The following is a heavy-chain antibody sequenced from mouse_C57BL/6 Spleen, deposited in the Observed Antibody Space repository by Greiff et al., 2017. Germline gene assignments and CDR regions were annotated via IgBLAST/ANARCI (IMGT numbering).Heavy chain of an antibody. CDR2: IDPETGGT. D-gene: IGHD2-5*01. V-gene: IGHV1-15*01. CDR3: TRESFYSNYGVY. CDR1: GYTFTDYE. Sequence: VQLQQSGAELVRPGASVTLSCKASGYTFTDYEMHWVKQTPVHGLEWIGAIDPETGGTAYNQKFKGKAILTADKSSSTAYMELRSLTSEDSAVYYCTRESFYSNYGVYWGQGTTLTVSS. J-gene: IGHJ2*01.